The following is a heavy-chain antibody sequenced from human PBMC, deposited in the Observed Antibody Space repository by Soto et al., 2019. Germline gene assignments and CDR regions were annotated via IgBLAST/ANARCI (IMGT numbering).Heavy chain of an antibody. V-gene: IGHV3-23*01. CDR2: LSDSGIII. D-gene: IGHD6-13*01. Sequence: PGGSLRLSCTASGFTFSSHAMTWVRQAPGKGLEWVSGLSDSGIIIYYADSVKDRLTISRDNSKNTLYLQIHTLRAEVTAVYFCAKVSSSWYAGFFDLWGQGTLVTVSS. J-gene: IGHJ4*02. CDR1: GFTFSSHA. CDR3: AKVSSSWYAGFFDL.